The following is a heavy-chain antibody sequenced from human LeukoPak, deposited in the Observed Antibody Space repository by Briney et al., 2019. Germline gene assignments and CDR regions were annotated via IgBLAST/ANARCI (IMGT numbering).Heavy chain of an antibody. CDR3: AKDQQNLNFDY. CDR2: VTGRGGST. CDR1: GFTFSNYA. Sequence: GASLRLSCVASGFTFSNYAMSWVRQAPGKRLEWVSAVTGRGGSTYYADSVKGRFTISRDNSKNTLYLQMNSLRAEDTAVYYCAKDQQNLNFDYWGQGTLVTVSS. V-gene: IGHV3-23*01. D-gene: IGHD6-13*01. J-gene: IGHJ4*02.